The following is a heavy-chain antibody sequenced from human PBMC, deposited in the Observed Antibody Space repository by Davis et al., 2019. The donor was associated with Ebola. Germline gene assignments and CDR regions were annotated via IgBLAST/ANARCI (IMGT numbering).Heavy chain of an antibody. CDR1: GGSISSSGYY. CDR3: ARRSVVYYYYYGMDV. J-gene: IGHJ6*02. V-gene: IGHV4-39*07. D-gene: IGHD4-23*01. CDR2: INHSGST. Sequence: SETLSLTCTVSGGSISSSGYYWSWIRQPPGKGLEWIGEINHSGSTNYNPSLKSRVTISVDTSKNQFSLKLSSVTAADTAVYYCARRSVVYYYYYGMDVWGQGTTVTVSS.